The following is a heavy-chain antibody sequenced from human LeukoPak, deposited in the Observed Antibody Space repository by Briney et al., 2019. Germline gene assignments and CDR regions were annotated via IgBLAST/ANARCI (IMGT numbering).Heavy chain of an antibody. CDR1: GGSIDSTHW. V-gene: IGHV4-4*02. J-gene: IGHJ4*02. Sequence: SGTLSLTCAVSGGSIDSTHWWSWVRQPPGKGLEWIGEIYHTGSTNYNPSLKSRVTISVDTSKNQFSLKLSSVTAADTAVYYCARHQGRVTNFDYWGQGTLVSVSS. D-gene: IGHD3-3*01. CDR3: ARHQGRVTNFDY. CDR2: IYHTGST.